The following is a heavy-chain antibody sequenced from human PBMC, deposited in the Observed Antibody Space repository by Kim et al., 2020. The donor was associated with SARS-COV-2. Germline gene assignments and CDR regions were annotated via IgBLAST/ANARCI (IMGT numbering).Heavy chain of an antibody. D-gene: IGHD6-13*01. CDR3: TTRIAYYYYYGMDV. J-gene: IGHJ6*02. V-gene: IGHV3-15*01. Sequence: DAPVKGRFTISRDDSKNTLYLQMNSLKTEDTAVYYCTTRIAYYYYYGMDVWGQGTTVTVSS.